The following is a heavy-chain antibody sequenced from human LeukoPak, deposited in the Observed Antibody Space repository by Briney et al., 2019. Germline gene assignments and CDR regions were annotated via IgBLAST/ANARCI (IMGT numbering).Heavy chain of an antibody. V-gene: IGHV3-21*01. CDR1: GFTFSDYS. D-gene: IGHD3-22*01. CDR3: ARLRRNSDRSDFFYYYDH. CDR2: VNTVSSYI. Sequence: PGGSLRLSCAASGFTFSDYSMSWVRQAPGKGLEWVASVNTVSSYIYYADSMGGRFTISRDNAKNSLFLQMNSLRAEDTAVYYCARLRRNSDRSDFFYYYDHWGQGNLVTVSS. J-gene: IGHJ4*02.